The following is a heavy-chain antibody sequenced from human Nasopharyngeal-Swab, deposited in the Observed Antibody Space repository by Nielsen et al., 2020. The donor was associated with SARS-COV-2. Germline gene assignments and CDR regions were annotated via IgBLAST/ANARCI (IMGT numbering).Heavy chain of an antibody. V-gene: IGHV4-59*01. CDR2: IYYSGST. J-gene: IGHJ4*02. D-gene: IGHD2-15*01. CDR3: ARELRIGNFDY. Sequence: SESLSLTCTVSGGSISSYYWSWIRQPPGKGLEWIGYIYYSGSTNYNHSLKSRVTISVDTSKNQFSLKLSSVTAADTAVYYCARELRIGNFDYWGQGTLVTVSS. CDR1: GGSISSYY.